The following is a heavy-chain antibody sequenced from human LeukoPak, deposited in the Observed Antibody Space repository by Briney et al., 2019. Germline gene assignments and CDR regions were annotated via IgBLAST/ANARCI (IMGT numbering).Heavy chain of an antibody. V-gene: IGHV4-34*01. Sequence: SGTLSLTCTVSGGSISSYYWSWIRQPPGKGLEWIGEVNHSGSTNYNPSLKSRVTISVDTSKNQFSLKLSSVTAADTAVYYCARGLWRTGAYWGQGTLVTVSS. D-gene: IGHD1-26*01. CDR2: VNHSGST. J-gene: IGHJ4*02. CDR1: GGSISSYY. CDR3: ARGLWRTGAY.